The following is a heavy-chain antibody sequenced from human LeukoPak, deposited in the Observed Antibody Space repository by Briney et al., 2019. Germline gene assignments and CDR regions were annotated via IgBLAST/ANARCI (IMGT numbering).Heavy chain of an antibody. V-gene: IGHV4-39*01. CDR2: IYYSGST. Sequence: SETLSLTCTVSGGSISSSSYYWGWIRQPPGKGLEWIGSIYYSGSTYYNPSLKSRVTISVDTSKNQFSLKLSSVTAADTAVYYCARLTATITVDYWGQGTLITVSS. CDR3: ARLTATITVDY. CDR1: GGSISSSSYY. J-gene: IGHJ4*02. D-gene: IGHD5-24*01.